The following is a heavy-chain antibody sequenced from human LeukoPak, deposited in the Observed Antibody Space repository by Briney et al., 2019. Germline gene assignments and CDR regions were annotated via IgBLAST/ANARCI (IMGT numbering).Heavy chain of an antibody. Sequence: SGTLSLTCAVSGGSISSSNWWSWVRQPPGKGLEWIGEIYHSGSTNYNPSLKSRVTISVDKSKNQFSLKLTSVTAADTAFYYCANTYYDILTGSNWFDSWGQGALVTVPS. CDR3: ANTYYDILTGSNWFDS. D-gene: IGHD3-9*01. V-gene: IGHV4-4*02. J-gene: IGHJ5*01. CDR1: GGSISSSNW. CDR2: IYHSGST.